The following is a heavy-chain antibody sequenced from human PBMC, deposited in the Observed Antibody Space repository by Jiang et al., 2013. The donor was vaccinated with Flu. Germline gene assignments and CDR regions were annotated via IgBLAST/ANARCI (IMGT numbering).Heavy chain of an antibody. V-gene: IGHV4-61*02. CDR1: GGSFSSGSFY. CDR2: IYTSGST. CDR3: ARDYYGSGSYRKFNYFDY. J-gene: IGHJ4*02. Sequence: VSGGSFSSGSFYWNWIRQPAGKGLEWIGRIYTSGSTNYNPSLKSRVTISVDTSKNQFSLKLSSVTAADTAVYYCARDYYGSGSYRKFNYFDYWGQGTLVTVSS. D-gene: IGHD3-10*01.